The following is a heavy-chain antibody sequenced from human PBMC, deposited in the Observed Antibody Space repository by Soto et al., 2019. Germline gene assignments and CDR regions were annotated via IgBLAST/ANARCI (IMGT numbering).Heavy chain of an antibody. CDR2: IVVGSGNT. Sequence: ASVKVSCKASGFTFTSSAVQWVRQARGQRLEWIGWIVVGSGNTNYAQKFQERVTITRDMSTSTAYMELSSLRSEDTAVYYCAADHPYYYDSSGYYPFDYWGQGTLVTVSS. CDR3: AADHPYYYDSSGYYPFDY. D-gene: IGHD3-22*01. V-gene: IGHV1-58*01. CDR1: GFTFTSSA. J-gene: IGHJ4*02.